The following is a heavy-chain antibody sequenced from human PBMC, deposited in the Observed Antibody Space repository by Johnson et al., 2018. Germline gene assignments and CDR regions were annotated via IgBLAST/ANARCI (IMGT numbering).Heavy chain of an antibody. CDR3: ARAAEVGPRDAFDI. CDR2: IIPIFGTA. Sequence: QVQLVESGAEVKKPGSSVKVSCKASGGTFTSYAFSWVRQAPGQGLEWVGGIIPIFGTADYAQRFQGRVTITADESTGTAYMELSSRRSEDTAGYFCARAAEVGPRDAFDIWGQGTMVTVSS. D-gene: IGHD2-15*01. J-gene: IGHJ3*02. CDR1: GGTFTSYA. V-gene: IGHV1-69*01.